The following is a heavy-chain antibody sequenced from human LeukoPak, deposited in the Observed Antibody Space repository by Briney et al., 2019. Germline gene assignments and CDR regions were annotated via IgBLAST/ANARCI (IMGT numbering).Heavy chain of an antibody. CDR1: GFTFSSYA. V-gene: IGHV3-23*01. Sequence: GGSLRLSCAASGFTFSSYAMSWVRQAPGKGLEWVSAISGSGGSTYYADSVKGRFTISRDNSKNTLYLQMNSLRAEDTAVYYCAKAQALAVLRYFDWLTDYWGQGTLVTVSS. D-gene: IGHD3-9*01. CDR2: ISGSGGST. J-gene: IGHJ4*02. CDR3: AKAQALAVLRYFDWLTDY.